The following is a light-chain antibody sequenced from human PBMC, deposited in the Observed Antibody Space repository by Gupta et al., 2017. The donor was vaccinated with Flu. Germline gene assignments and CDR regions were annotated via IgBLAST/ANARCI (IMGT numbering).Light chain of an antibody. V-gene: IGLV3-19*01. J-gene: IGLJ2*01. CDR3: TSRDSTDNHQAV. CDR2: AKN. Sequence: GEILVNSYPSWYQQKPGQAPVLVSYAKNIRPSGIPDRFSGSSSGNTASLTITGAQAEDEADYYCTSRDSTDNHQAVFGGGTKLTVL. CDR1: ILVNSY.